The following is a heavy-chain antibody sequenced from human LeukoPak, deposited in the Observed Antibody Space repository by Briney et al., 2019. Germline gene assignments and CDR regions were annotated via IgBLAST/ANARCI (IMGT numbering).Heavy chain of an antibody. D-gene: IGHD3-10*01. J-gene: IGHJ6*02. CDR1: GGSISSYY. CDR2: IYYSGST. Sequence: SETLSLICTVSGGSISSYYWSWIRQPPGKGLEWIGNIYYSGSTNYNPSLKSRVTIAADTSKNQFSLELSPVTAADTAVYYCARGGSGSYYNYYYYGMDVWGQGTTVTVSS. CDR3: ARGGSGSYYNYYYYGMDV. V-gene: IGHV4-59*08.